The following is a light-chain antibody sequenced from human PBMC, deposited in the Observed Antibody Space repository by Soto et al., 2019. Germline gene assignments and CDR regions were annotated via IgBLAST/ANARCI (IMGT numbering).Light chain of an antibody. J-gene: IGLJ2*01. CDR3: QSYDSSLSGPVV. CDR1: SSNIGAGYD. CDR2: GNS. Sequence: QSALTQPPSVSGAPGQRVTISCTGSSSNIGAGYDVHWYQQLPGTAPKLLIYGNSNRPSGVPDRFSGSKSGTSASLAITGRQAEEEADYYCQSYDSSLSGPVVFGGGTKLTVL. V-gene: IGLV1-40*01.